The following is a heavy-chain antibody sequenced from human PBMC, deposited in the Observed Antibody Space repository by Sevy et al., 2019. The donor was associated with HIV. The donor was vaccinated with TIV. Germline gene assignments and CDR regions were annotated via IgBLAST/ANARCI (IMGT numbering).Heavy chain of an antibody. J-gene: IGHJ4*02. CDR3: ARDQDYDSSQGNYYFDY. CDR1: GFTFSSYA. D-gene: IGHD3-22*01. Sequence: GGSLRLSCAASGFTFSSYAMSWVRQAPGKGLEWVSAISGSGGSTYYADSVKGRFTISRDNSKNTLYLQMNSLRAEDTAVYYCARDQDYDSSQGNYYFDYWGQGTLVTVSS. V-gene: IGHV3-23*01. CDR2: ISGSGGST.